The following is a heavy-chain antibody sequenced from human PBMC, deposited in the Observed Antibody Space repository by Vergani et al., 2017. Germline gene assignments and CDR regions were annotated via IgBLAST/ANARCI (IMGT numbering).Heavy chain of an antibody. CDR2: ISSSSIYI. J-gene: IGHJ6*02. Sequence: EVQLVESGGGLVQPGGSLRLSCAASGFTFSSYAMSWVRQAPGKGLGWVSSISSSSIYIYYADSVKGRFTISRDNAKTSLYLHMNSLRAEDTAVYYCASIDTAMDPGAYYYGMDVWGQGTTVTVSS. V-gene: IGHV3-21*01. D-gene: IGHD5-18*01. CDR1: GFTFSSYA. CDR3: ASIDTAMDPGAYYYGMDV.